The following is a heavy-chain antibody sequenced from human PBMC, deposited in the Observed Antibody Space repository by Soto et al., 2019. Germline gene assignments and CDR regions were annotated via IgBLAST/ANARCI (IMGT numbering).Heavy chain of an antibody. CDR3: ARDRGDYGSYSVGY. J-gene: IGHJ4*02. Sequence: QVQLVQSGAEVKKPGASVKVSCKASGYTFTTYGISWVRQAPGQGPEWMGWISTYNGDTKYAQKFQGRVIMTTDTSTSTVYMEVRNLRSDDTAVYYCARDRGDYGSYSVGYWGQGTLVTVSS. V-gene: IGHV1-18*01. CDR2: ISTYNGDT. CDR1: GYTFTTYG. D-gene: IGHD1-26*01.